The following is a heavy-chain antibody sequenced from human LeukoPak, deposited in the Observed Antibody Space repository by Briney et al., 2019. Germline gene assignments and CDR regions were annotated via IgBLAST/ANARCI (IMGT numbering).Heavy chain of an antibody. V-gene: IGHV3-66*01. CDR3: ASNDYYYYGMDV. Sequence: GGSLRLSCAASGFTVSSNYMSWVRQAPGKGLEWVSVIYSGGSTYYADSVKGRFTISRDSSKNTLYLQMNSLRAEDTAVYYCASNDYYYYGMDVWGQGTTVTVSS. J-gene: IGHJ6*02. CDR1: GFTVSSNY. CDR2: IYSGGST.